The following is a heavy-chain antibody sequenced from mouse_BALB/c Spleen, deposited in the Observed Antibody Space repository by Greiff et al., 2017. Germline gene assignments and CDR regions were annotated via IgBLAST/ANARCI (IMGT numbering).Heavy chain of an antibody. CDR1: GYTFTSYW. J-gene: IGHJ3*01. CDR2: INPSTGYT. D-gene: IGHD4-1*01. CDR3: ARWGGTRAY. Sequence: QVQLKQSGAELAKPGASVKMSCKASGYTFTSYWMHWVKQRPGQGLEWIGYINPSTGYTEYNQKFKDKATLTADKSSSTAYMQLSSLTSEDSAVYYCARWGGTRAYWGQGTLVTVSA. V-gene: IGHV1-7*01.